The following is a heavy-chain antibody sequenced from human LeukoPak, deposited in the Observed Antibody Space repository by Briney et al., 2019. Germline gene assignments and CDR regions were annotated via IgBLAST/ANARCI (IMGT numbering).Heavy chain of an antibody. V-gene: IGHV3-15*01. CDR1: GFTFSNAW. CDR3: ATNTPMGHYFDN. Sequence: PGGSLRLSCAASGFTFSNAWMNWVRQAPGRGLEWVGRIKSKSDGGTTDYAAPVKGRFTISRDDSKNTLYLQMNSLKAEDTAVYYCATNTPMGHYFDNWGQGTLVTVSS. D-gene: IGHD5-18*01. CDR2: IKSKSDGGTT. J-gene: IGHJ4*02.